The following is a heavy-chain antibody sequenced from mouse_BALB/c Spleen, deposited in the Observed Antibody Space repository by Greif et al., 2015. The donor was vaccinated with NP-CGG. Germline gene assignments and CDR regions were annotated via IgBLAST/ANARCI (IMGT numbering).Heavy chain of an antibody. Sequence: EVKLEESGGGLVQPGGSLRLSCATSGFTFTDYYMSWVRQPPGKALEWLGFIRNKANGYTTEYSASVKGRFTISRDNSQSILYLQMNTLRAEDSATYYCARDGRVFDYWGQGTTLTVSS. CDR3: ARDGRVFDY. CDR2: IRNKANGYTT. J-gene: IGHJ2*01. CDR1: GFTFTDYY. V-gene: IGHV7-3*02.